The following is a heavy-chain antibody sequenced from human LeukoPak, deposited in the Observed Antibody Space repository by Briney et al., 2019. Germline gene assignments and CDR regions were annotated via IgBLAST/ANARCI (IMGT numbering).Heavy chain of an antibody. CDR3: ARDSWTRGFLDY. D-gene: IGHD3/OR15-3a*01. CDR1: GFTFSDNY. CDR2: ISSSGSI. J-gene: IGHJ4*02. V-gene: IGHV3-11*04. Sequence: PGGSLRLSCAAAGFTFSDNYMSWIRQAPGKGLEWVSYISSSGSIYYADSVKGRFTISRDNAKNSLYLQMNSLRAEDTAVYYCARDSWTRGFLDYWGQGTLVTVSS.